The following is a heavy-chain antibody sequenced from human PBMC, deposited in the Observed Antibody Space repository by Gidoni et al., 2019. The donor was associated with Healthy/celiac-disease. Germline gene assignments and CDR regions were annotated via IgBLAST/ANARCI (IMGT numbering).Heavy chain of an antibody. CDR3: ARLGGYSSSWLDAFDI. J-gene: IGHJ3*02. Sequence: EVQLVQSGAEVKTPGESLRISCKGSGYSFTSYWISWVRQMPGKGLEWMGRIDPSDSYTNYSPSFQGHVTISADKSISTAYLQWSSLKASDTAMYYCARLGGYSSSWLDAFDIWGQGTMVTVSS. V-gene: IGHV5-10-1*03. D-gene: IGHD6-13*01. CDR2: IDPSDSYT. CDR1: GYSFTSYW.